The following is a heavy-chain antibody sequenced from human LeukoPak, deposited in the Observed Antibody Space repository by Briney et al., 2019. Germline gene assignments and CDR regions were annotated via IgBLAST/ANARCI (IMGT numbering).Heavy chain of an antibody. J-gene: IGHJ3*02. CDR3: ARDPAFGAFDI. CDR1: GLTFDSYA. Sequence: GGSLRLSCTASGLTFDSYAMSWVRQAPGKGLEWVANINQGGSDKSYVDSVKGRFTVSRDNAKKSLYLQMNSLRAEDTAVYYCARDPAFGAFDIWGRGTVVTVSS. CDR2: INQGGSDK. V-gene: IGHV3-7*01. D-gene: IGHD3-10*01.